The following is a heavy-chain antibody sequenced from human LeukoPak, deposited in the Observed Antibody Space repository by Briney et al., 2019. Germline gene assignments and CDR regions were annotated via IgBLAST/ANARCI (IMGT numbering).Heavy chain of an antibody. J-gene: IGHJ4*02. CDR3: ATVDSYYYDSSGYRPGDY. D-gene: IGHD3-22*01. CDR2: ISGSGVGT. CDR1: GFTFSSFA. V-gene: IGHV3-23*01. Sequence: PGGSLRLSCAASGFTFSSFAMSWVRQAPGKGLEWVSTISGSGVGTYYADSVKGRFTVSRDNSKNTLYLQMNSLRAEDTAVYYCATVDSYYYDSSGYRPGDYWGQGTLVTVSS.